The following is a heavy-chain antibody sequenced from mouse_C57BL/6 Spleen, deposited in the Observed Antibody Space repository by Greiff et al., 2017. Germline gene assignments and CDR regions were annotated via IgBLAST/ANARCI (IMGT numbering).Heavy chain of an antibody. CDR1: GFTFSDYY. J-gene: IGHJ4*01. D-gene: IGHD2-2*01. V-gene: IGHV5-12*01. CDR2: ISNGGGST. Sequence: EVKLEESGGGLVQPGGSLKLSCAASGFTFSDYYMYWVRQTPEKRLEWVAYISNGGGSTYYPDTVKGRFTISRDNAKNTLYLQMSRLKSEDTAMYYCARHMVTTLDYWGQGTSVTVSS. CDR3: ARHMVTTLDY.